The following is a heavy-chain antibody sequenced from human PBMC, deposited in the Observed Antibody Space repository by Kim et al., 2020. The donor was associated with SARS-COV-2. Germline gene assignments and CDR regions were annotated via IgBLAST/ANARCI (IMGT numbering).Heavy chain of an antibody. CDR1: GGSFSGYY. J-gene: IGHJ4*02. V-gene: IGHV4-34*01. D-gene: IGHD3-10*01. CDR3: ARAGMGVPRNMRGLMN. Sequence: SETLSLTCDVYGGSFSGYYWTWIRQPPGKGLEWIAEINPSGSAYYNPSLKGRVTISIETSKNHFSLKVNSVTAADTAVYYCARAGMGVPRNMRGLMNWGQGTLITVSS. CDR2: INPSGSA.